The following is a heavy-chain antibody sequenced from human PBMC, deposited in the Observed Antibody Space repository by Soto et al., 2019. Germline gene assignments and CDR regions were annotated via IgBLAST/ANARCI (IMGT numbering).Heavy chain of an antibody. CDR1: GFTFSIYA. Sequence: EVQLLESGGGLVQPGGSLRLSCAASGFTFSIYAMNWVRQAPGKGLEWVSVISGSGGSTYYADTVKGRFTISRNNSKTALYLQMISLRAEDTAVYYCARRTVGWYFDLWGRGTLVTVSS. CDR2: ISGSGGST. D-gene: IGHD4-17*01. J-gene: IGHJ2*01. CDR3: ARRTVGWYFDL. V-gene: IGHV3-23*01.